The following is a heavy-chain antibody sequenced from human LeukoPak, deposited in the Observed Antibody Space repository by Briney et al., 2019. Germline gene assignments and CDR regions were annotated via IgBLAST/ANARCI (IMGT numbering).Heavy chain of an antibody. CDR2: ISWDGGST. J-gene: IGHJ4*02. CDR3: AKDKAERSGWVLDY. D-gene: IGHD6-19*01. V-gene: IGHV3-43D*03. CDR1: GFTFDDYA. Sequence: GGSLRLSCAASGFTFDDYAMHWVRQAPGKGLEWVSLISWDGGSTYYADSVKGRFTISRDNSKNSLYLQMNSLRAEDTALYYCAKDKAERSGWVLDYWGQGTLVTVSS.